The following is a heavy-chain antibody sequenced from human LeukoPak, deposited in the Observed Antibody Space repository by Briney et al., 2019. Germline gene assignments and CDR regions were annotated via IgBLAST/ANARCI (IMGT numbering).Heavy chain of an antibody. Sequence: NTSETLSLTCTLSGGSISSSSYYWGWIRQPPGKGLEWIGSIYYSGSTYYNPSLKSRVTISVDTSKNQFSLKLSSVTAADTAVYYCASYSSGALPFDYWGQGTLVTVSS. V-gene: IGHV4-39*01. CDR2: IYYSGST. D-gene: IGHD6-19*01. CDR3: ASYSSGALPFDY. CDR1: GGSISSSSYY. J-gene: IGHJ4*02.